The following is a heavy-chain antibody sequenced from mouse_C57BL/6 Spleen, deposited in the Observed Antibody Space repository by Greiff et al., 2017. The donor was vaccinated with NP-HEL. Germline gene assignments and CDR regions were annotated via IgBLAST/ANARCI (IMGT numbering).Heavy chain of an antibody. CDR3: ARLFQGYFDV. CDR2: ISYDGSN. Sequence: EVQLQESGPGLVKPSQSLSLTCSVTGYSITSGYYWNWIRQFPGNKLEWMGYISYDGSNNYNPSLKNRISITRDTSKNQFFLKLNSVTTEDTATYYCARLFQGYFDVWGTGTTVTVSS. J-gene: IGHJ1*03. CDR1: GYSITSGYY. V-gene: IGHV3-6*01.